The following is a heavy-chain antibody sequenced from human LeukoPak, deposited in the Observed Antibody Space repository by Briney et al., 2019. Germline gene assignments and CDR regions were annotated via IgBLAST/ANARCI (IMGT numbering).Heavy chain of an antibody. Sequence: SVKVSCKASDGTFSSYAISWVRQAPGQGVEWMGGIIPIFGTANYAQKFQGRVTITADESTSTAYMELSSLRSEDTAVYYCARTGPSYYYDSSGYYYEDYWGQGTLVTVSS. J-gene: IGHJ4*02. CDR1: DGTFSSYA. D-gene: IGHD3-22*01. V-gene: IGHV1-69*13. CDR2: IIPIFGTA. CDR3: ARTGPSYYYDSSGYYYEDY.